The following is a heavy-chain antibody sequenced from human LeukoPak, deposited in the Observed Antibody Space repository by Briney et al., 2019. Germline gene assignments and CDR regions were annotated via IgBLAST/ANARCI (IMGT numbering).Heavy chain of an antibody. CDR3: ARGRTGTFDY. V-gene: IGHV3-30*03. CDR1: GFRFDSHH. J-gene: IGHJ4*02. Sequence: PGGSLRLSCAVSGFRFDSHHMHWVRQAPNKGLEWVAVAPHDRSSPSHAASVNGRFTISRDNSKDTLFLHMDSLRVDDTAVYYCARGRTGTFDYWGQGTLVTVSS. D-gene: IGHD1/OR15-1a*01. CDR2: APHDRSSP.